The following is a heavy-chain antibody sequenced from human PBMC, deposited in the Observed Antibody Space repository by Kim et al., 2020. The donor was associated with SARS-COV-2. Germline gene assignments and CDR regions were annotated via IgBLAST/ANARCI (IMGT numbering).Heavy chain of an antibody. CDR2: IYHSGST. CDR1: GGSISSSNW. Sequence: SETLSLTCAVSGGSISSSNWWSWVRQPPGKGLEWIGEIYHSGSTNYNPSLKSRVTISVDKSKNQFSLKLSSVTAADTAVYYCARVLGDRNLGAPLVGHDYWGQGTLVTVSS. CDR3: ARVLGDRNLGAPLVGHDY. J-gene: IGHJ4*02. V-gene: IGHV4-4*02.